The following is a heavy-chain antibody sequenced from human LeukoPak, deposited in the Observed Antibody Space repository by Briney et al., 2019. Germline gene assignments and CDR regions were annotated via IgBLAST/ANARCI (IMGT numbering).Heavy chain of an antibody. CDR3: ARLGVIGRTFDY. Sequence: PSETLSLTCTVSGGSISSYYWSWIRQPPGEGLEWTATIYHDGSTYYNPSLKGRVIISLDTSKNQFSLTLTYVTAADTAVYYCARLGVIGRTFDYWGQGTLVTVSS. CDR1: GGSISSYY. D-gene: IGHD1-14*01. J-gene: IGHJ4*02. V-gene: IGHV4-4*09. CDR2: IYHDGST.